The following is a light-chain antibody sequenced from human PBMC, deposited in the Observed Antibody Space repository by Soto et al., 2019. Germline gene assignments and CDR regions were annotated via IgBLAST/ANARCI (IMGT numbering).Light chain of an antibody. CDR1: QNINRY. V-gene: IGKV1-39*01. CDR3: HQSYTVPIT. J-gene: IGKJ5*01. Sequence: DIQMTQSPSSLSASVGDRVTITCRASQNINRYVSWFQQKPGKAPHLLIFGASNLQSGVPSRFSGSGSGTEFPLTITNLRPEDFVTYYCHQSYTVPITFGQGTRLDIK. CDR2: GAS.